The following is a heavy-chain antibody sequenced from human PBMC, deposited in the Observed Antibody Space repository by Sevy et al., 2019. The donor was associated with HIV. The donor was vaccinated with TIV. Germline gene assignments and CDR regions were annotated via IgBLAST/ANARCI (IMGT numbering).Heavy chain of an antibody. V-gene: IGHV3-23*01. J-gene: IGHJ3*02. D-gene: IGHD3-22*01. CDR1: GFTFSDYA. Sequence: GGSLRLSCEVSGFTFSDYAMTWVRQAPGKGLEWVSSISGSVTYTFYAESVKGRFTISRDNAKNTLYLQMNSLRAEDTGVYYCARDRIVMVRDGLDIWGQGTLVTVSS. CDR2: ISGSVTYT. CDR3: ARDRIVMVRDGLDI.